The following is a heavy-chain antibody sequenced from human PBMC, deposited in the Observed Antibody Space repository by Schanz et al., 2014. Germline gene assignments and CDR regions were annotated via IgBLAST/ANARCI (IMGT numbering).Heavy chain of an antibody. J-gene: IGHJ4*02. V-gene: IGHV3-33*01. CDR1: GFTFSSYG. Sequence: QVQLVESGGGVVQPGRSLRLSCAASGFTFSSYGMHWVRQAPGKGLEWVAATRYDGNNKYYVDSVKGRFTISRDNSKNTLYLQVNSLRAEDTAVYYCVRDLGGDQTDYWGQGTLXTVSS. CDR2: TRYDGNNK. D-gene: IGHD4-17*01. CDR3: VRDLGGDQTDY.